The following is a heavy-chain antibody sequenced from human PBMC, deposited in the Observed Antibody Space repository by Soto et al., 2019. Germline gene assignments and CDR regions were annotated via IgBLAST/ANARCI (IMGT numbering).Heavy chain of an antibody. V-gene: IGHV1-3*01. J-gene: IGHJ3*02. CDR1: GYTFTSYA. CDR2: INAGNGNT. CDR3: ARAQFRSGCSGGSCYPHGAFDI. Sequence: ASVKVSCKASGYTFTSYAMHWVRRAPGQRLEWMGWINAGNGNTKYSQKFQGRVTITRDTSASTAYMELSSLRSEDTAVYYCARAQFRSGCSGGSCYPHGAFDIWGQGTMVTVSS. D-gene: IGHD2-15*01.